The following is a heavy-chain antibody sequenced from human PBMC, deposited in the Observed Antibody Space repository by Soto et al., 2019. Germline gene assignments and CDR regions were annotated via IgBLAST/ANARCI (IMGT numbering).Heavy chain of an antibody. J-gene: IGHJ6*02. D-gene: IGHD3-10*01. CDR2: ISSSSSTI. CDR1: GFTFSSYS. CDR3: ARDQKIGGFGSGSYYPVPLRRNPDYYYYGMDV. V-gene: IGHV3-48*02. Sequence: GGSLRLSCAASGFTFSSYSMNWVRQAPGKGLEWVSYISSSSSTIYYADSVKGRFTISRDNAKNSLYLQMNSLRDEDTAVYYCARDQKIGGFGSGSYYPVPLRRNPDYYYYGMDVWGQGTTVTVSS.